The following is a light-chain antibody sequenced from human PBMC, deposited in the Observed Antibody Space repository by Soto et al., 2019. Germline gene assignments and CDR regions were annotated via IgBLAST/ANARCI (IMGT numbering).Light chain of an antibody. V-gene: IGLV1-51*01. J-gene: IGLJ1*01. CDR3: GSWDSSLSAYV. CDR1: SPNIGGNS. CDR2: DDN. Sequence: QSVLTQPPSVSAAPGQEVTISCSGSSPNIGGNSVSWYQQLPGTAPKLLIYDDNKRPSGIPDRFSGSKSGTSATLGITGFQTGDEADYYCGSWDSSLSAYVFGTGTKVTVL.